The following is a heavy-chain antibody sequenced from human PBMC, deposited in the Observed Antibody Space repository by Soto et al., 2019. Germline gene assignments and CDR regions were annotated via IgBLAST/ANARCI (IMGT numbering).Heavy chain of an antibody. CDR2: TSYDGSNN. J-gene: IGHJ4*02. Sequence: QVQLVESGGGVVQPGTSLRLSCVGSGFTFRSYVIHWVRQAPGKGLEWVALTSYDGSNNFYGDSVKGRFTISRDNSRNTVELQVDSLRLEETALYYCARWGTTGGLDVWGQGTLVSVSS. V-gene: IGHV3-33*05. CDR1: GFTFRSYV. CDR3: ARWGTTGGLDV. D-gene: IGHD3-16*01.